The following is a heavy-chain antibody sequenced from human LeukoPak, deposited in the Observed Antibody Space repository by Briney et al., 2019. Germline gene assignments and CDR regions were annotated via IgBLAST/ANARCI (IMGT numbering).Heavy chain of an antibody. CDR1: GFTVSSNY. CDR2: VYSGGST. V-gene: IGHV3-53*01. CDR3: ARLGCSGGSCYSGEDYFDY. J-gene: IGHJ4*02. D-gene: IGHD2-15*01. Sequence: GGSLRLSCAASGFTVSSNYMSWVRQAPGKGLEWVSVVYSGGSTYYADSVKGRFTISRDNSKNTLYLQMNSLRAEDTAVYYCARLGCSGGSCYSGEDYFDYWGQGTLVTVSS.